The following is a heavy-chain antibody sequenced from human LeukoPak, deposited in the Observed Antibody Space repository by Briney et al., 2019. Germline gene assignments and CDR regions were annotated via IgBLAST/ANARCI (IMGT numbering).Heavy chain of an antibody. CDR2: ISGNSNYI. Sequence: SGGSLRLSCATSGFIFSSYSMSWVRQAPGKGLEWVSSISGNSNYIYYADSVKGRFTISRDNAKNSLYLQMNRLRVEDTAVYYCARAFNPWGQGTLVTVSS. V-gene: IGHV3-21*01. CDR1: GFIFSSYS. J-gene: IGHJ5*02. CDR3: ARAFNP.